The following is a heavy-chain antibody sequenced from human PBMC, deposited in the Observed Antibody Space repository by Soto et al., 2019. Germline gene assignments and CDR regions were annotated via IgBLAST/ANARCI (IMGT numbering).Heavy chain of an antibody. CDR3: ARQLGIAARLANYYYGMDV. J-gene: IGHJ6*02. CDR1: GYSFTSYW. CDR2: IYPGDSAT. D-gene: IGHD6-6*01. V-gene: IGHV5-51*01. Sequence: PGESLKISCKGSGYSFTSYWIGWVRQMPGKGLEWMGIIYPGDSATRYSPSFQGQVTISADKSISTAYLQWSSLKASDTAMYYCARQLGIAARLANYYYGMDVWGQGTTVTVSS.